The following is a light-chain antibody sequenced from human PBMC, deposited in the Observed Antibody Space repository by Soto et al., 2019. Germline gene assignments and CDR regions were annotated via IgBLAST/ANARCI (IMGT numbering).Light chain of an antibody. Sequence: DIQMTQSPSSVSASVGDRVTISCRASQDIDRWLAWFQHKPGKAPKLLISTASSLQSGVPSRFSGSGSGTDFTLTIASLQFEDFATYYCQQSYSTPWTFGQGTKVEIK. CDR3: QQSYSTPWT. CDR1: QDIDRW. V-gene: IGKV1D-12*01. CDR2: TAS. J-gene: IGKJ1*01.